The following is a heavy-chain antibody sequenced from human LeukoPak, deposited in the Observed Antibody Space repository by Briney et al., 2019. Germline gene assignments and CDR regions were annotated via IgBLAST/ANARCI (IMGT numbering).Heavy chain of an antibody. CDR2: ISSSSSYI. CDR3: AKVIVVVITGYYGMDV. CDR1: GFTFSSYS. V-gene: IGHV3-21*01. D-gene: IGHD3-22*01. J-gene: IGHJ6*02. Sequence: PGGSLRLSCAASGFTFSSYSMNWVRQAPGKGLEWVSSISSSSSYIYYADSVKGRFTISRDNAKNSLYLQMNSLRAEDTAVYYCAKVIVVVITGYYGMDVWGQGTTVTVSS.